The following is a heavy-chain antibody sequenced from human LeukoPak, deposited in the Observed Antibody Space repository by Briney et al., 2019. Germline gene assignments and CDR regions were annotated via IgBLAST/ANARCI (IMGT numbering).Heavy chain of an antibody. Sequence: ASVKVSCKASGYTFTGYYMHWVRQAPGQGLEWMGWINPNSGGTNYAQKFQGGVTMTRDTSISTAYMELSRLRSDDTAVYYCARNIVVVVAATLRYYYYYMDVWGKGTTVTVSS. J-gene: IGHJ6*03. D-gene: IGHD2-15*01. CDR2: INPNSGGT. V-gene: IGHV1-2*02. CDR1: GYTFTGYY. CDR3: ARNIVVVVAATLRYYYYYMDV.